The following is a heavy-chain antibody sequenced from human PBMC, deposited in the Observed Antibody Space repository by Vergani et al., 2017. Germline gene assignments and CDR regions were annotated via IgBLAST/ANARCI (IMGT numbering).Heavy chain of an antibody. CDR3: ARHPSPWIHSYYYYMDV. V-gene: IGHV4-59*08. D-gene: IGHD1-1*01. J-gene: IGHJ6*03. CDR1: GGSISSYY. Sequence: QVQLQESGPGLVKPSETLSLTCTVSGGSISSYYWSWIRQPAGKGLEWIGYIYYSGSTNYNPSLKSRVTISVDTSKNQFSLKLSSVTAADTAVYYCARHPSPWIHSYYYYMDVWGKGTTVTVSS. CDR2: IYYSGST.